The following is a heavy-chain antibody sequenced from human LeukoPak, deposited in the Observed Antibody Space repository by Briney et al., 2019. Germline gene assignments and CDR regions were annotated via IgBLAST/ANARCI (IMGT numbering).Heavy chain of an antibody. V-gene: IGHV1-3*01. CDR1: GYTSTSYA. Sequence: ASVKVSCKASGYTSTSYAMHWVRQAPGQRLEWMGWINAGNGNTKYSQKFQGRVTITRDTSASTAYMELSSLRSEDTAVYYCARDRIAVAGTGGFDYWGQGTLVTVSS. CDR2: INAGNGNT. J-gene: IGHJ4*02. D-gene: IGHD6-19*01. CDR3: ARDRIAVAGTGGFDY.